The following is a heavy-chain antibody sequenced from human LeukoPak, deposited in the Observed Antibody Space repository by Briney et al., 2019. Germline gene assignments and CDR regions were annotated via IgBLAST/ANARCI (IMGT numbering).Heavy chain of an antibody. J-gene: IGHJ6*03. D-gene: IGHD2-2*02. CDR2: IYTSGST. CDR3: AREWHCSSTSCYNYYYMDV. CDR1: GGSISSYY. V-gene: IGHV4-4*07. Sequence: SETLSLTCTVPGGSISSYYRSWIRQPAGKGLEWIGRIYTSGSTNYNPSLKSRVTMSVDTSKNQFSLKLSSVTAADTAVYYCAREWHCSSTSCYNYYYMDVWGKGTTVTVSS.